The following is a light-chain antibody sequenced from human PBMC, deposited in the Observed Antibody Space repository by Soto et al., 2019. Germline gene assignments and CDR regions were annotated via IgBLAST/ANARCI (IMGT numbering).Light chain of an antibody. CDR1: SSDVGGYNY. Sequence: QSALTQPASVSGSPGQSITISCTGTSSDVGGYNYVSWYQQHPGKAPKLMIYDVSNRPSGASNRFSGSKSGNTASLTISGLQAEDEADYYCSSYTRNNTLVFGGGTKVTVL. V-gene: IGLV2-14*01. CDR3: SSYTRNNTLV. J-gene: IGLJ3*02. CDR2: DVS.